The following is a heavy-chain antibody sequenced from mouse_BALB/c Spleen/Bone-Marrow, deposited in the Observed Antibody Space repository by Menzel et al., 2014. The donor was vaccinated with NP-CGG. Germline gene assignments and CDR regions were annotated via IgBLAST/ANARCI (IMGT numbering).Heavy chain of an antibody. J-gene: IGHJ4*01. CDR3: ARQITTVDYAMDY. D-gene: IGHD1-1*01. Sequence: QVHVKQFGAELAKPGASVKMSCKASGYTFTSYWMHWVKQRPGQGLEWIGYINPSTGYTEYNQKFKDKATLTADKSSSTAYMQLSSLTSEDSAVYYCARQITTVDYAMDYWGQGTSVTVSS. CDR1: GYTFTSYW. V-gene: IGHV1-7*01. CDR2: INPSTGYT.